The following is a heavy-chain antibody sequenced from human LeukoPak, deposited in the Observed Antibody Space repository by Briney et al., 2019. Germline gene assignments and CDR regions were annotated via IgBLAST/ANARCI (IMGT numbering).Heavy chain of an antibody. Sequence: GRSLRLSCAASGFTFDDYAMHWARQAPGKGLEWVSGISWNSGSIGYADSVKGRFTISRDNAKNSLYLQMNSLRAEDTALYYCAKDKAGTLAATFDPWGQGTLVTVSS. CDR2: ISWNSGSI. V-gene: IGHV3-9*01. CDR1: GFTFDDYA. D-gene: IGHD6-13*01. CDR3: AKDKAGTLAATFDP. J-gene: IGHJ5*02.